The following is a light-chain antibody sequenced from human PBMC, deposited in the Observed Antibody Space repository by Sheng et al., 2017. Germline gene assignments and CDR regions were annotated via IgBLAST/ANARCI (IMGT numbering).Light chain of an antibody. J-gene: IGKJ1*01. CDR1: QDISSY. CDR2: VAS. V-gene: IGKV1-9*01. CDR3: QQLNYYPWT. Sequence: IQLTQSPSSLSASVGDRVTITCRASQDISSYLAWYQQKPGRAPKVLIYVASTLQSGVPSRFSGSGSGTDFTLTISSLQPEDSATYYCQQLNYYPWTFGQGTKVEIK.